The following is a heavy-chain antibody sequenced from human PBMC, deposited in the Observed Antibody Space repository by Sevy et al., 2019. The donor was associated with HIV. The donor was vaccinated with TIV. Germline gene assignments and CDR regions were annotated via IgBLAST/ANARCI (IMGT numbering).Heavy chain of an antibody. CDR3: ARDGGWYNYAPSDY. CDR1: GFRFSSHG. D-gene: IGHD1-1*01. CDR2: LSYDGNKK. J-gene: IGHJ4*02. Sequence: AGSLRLSCAASGFRFSSHGMHWVRQAPGKGLEWQSVLSYDGNKKYYADSVKGRFTISRDNSKNTLYLQMNSPRPEDTAVYYCARDGGWYNYAPSDYWGQGTLVTVSS. V-gene: IGHV3-30*03.